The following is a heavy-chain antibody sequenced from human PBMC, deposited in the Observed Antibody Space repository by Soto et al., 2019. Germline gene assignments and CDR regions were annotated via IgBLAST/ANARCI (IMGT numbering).Heavy chain of an antibody. CDR1: GDSIISSGFY. V-gene: IGHV4-31*03. CDR2: VHYTGST. D-gene: IGHD3-10*01. J-gene: IGHJ6*02. Sequence: SETLSLTCSVSGDSIISSGFYWSWIRQHPGKALEWIGYVHYTGSTSYNPSLKSRLAISLDASKNQFSLSLSSVTSADTAVYYCARDHRSLGDYYGIDVWGQGTTVTVSS. CDR3: ARDHRSLGDYYGIDV.